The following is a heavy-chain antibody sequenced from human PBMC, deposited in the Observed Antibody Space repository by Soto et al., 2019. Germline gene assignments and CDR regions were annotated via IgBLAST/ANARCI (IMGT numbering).Heavy chain of an antibody. CDR3: ARQGIAVAGLYYYYGMDV. CDR1: GGSISSSSYY. J-gene: IGHJ6*02. V-gene: IGHV4-39*01. Sequence: SETLSLTCTVSGGSISSSSYYWGWIRQPPGKGLEWIGSIYYSGSTYYNPSLKSRVTISVDTSKNQFSLKLSSVTAADTAVYYCARQGIAVAGLYYYYGMDVWGQGTTVTVSS. CDR2: IYYSGST. D-gene: IGHD6-19*01.